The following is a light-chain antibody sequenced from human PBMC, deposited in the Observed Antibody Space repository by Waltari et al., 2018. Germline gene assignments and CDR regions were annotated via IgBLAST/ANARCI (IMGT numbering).Light chain of an antibody. CDR2: GTS. V-gene: IGKV3-20*01. CDR3: QQYDSKPT. CDR1: DTINSEF. Sequence: IVLTQSPDTLSLSQGETAALSCRASDTINSEFLAWYQHKVGQAPRLLIYGTSTRAAGIPEGFRGAGCGRDYTISIMGLEPEDFAVYYCQQYDSKPTFGPGTKV. J-gene: IGKJ1*01.